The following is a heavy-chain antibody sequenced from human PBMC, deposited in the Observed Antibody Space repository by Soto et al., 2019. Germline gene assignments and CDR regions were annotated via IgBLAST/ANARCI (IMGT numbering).Heavy chain of an antibody. CDR2: IYAGGTSK. J-gene: IGHJ4*02. V-gene: IGHV3-23*01. CDR3: AKDQIRESGCGDSDX. Sequence: GGSLKLSCAASGFTFSNFAMFWVRQAPGKGLEWVSTIYAGGTSKYYAASVKGRFTISSDNSNDTLFLQMDSLRAEDTAVYFCAKDQIRESGCGDSDXWGQGTIVPVSX. CDR1: GFTFSNFA. D-gene: IGHD6-19*01.